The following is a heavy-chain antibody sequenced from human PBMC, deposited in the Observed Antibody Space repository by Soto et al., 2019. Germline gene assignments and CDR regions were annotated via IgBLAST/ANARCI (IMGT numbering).Heavy chain of an antibody. CDR2: ISYDGSNK. J-gene: IGHJ6*02. CDR3: ARGDREDIAVVIGVRPGEYGVDV. CDR1: GFTFSSYA. Sequence: PGGSLRLSCAASGFTFSSYAMHWVRQAPGKGLEWVAVISYDGSNKYYADSVKGRFTISRDNSKNTLYLQMNSLRYEDTAVYYCARGDREDIAVVIGVRPGEYGVDVWGQGTTVTVSS. D-gene: IGHD2-15*01. V-gene: IGHV3-30-3*01.